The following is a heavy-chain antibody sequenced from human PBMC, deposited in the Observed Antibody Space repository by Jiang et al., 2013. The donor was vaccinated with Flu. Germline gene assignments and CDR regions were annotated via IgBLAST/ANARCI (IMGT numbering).Heavy chain of an antibody. CDR1: GFTFSSYG. CDR2: IRYDGSNK. D-gene: IGHD3-10*01. CDR3: AKDPSPRLLWFGELLGNWFDP. V-gene: IGHV3-30*02. J-gene: IGHJ5*02. Sequence: GVVQPGGSLRLSCAASGFTFSSYGMHWVRQAPGKGLEWVAFIRYDGSNKYYADSVKGRFTISRDNSKNTLYLQMNSLRAEDTAVYYCAKDPSPRLLWFGELLGNWFDPWGQGT.